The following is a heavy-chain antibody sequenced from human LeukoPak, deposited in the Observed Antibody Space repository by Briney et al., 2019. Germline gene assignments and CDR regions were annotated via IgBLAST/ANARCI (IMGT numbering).Heavy chain of an antibody. D-gene: IGHD5-18*01. CDR1: GGSIRSYY. CDR2: IYYSGRT. Sequence: SETLSLTCTVSGGSIRSYYWSWIRQPPGKGLELIGNIYYSGRTNYNPSLKSRVTISVDTSKNQFSLNLSSVTAADTAVYYCARANTAMSAWGQGILVTVSS. J-gene: IGHJ5*02. V-gene: IGHV4-59*01. CDR3: ARANTAMSA.